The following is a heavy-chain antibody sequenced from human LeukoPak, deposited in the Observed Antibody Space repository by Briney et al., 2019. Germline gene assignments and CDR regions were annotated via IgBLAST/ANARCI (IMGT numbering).Heavy chain of an antibody. CDR2: IKQDGSEK. V-gene: IGHV3-7*01. CDR1: GFTFSSYW. CDR3: ARDSSLIVRALDY. Sequence: GGSLRLSCAASGFTFSSYWMSWVRQAPGKGLEWVANIKQDGSEKYYVDSVKGRFTISRDNAKNSLYLQMNSLIAEDTAVYYCARDSSLIVRALDYWGQGTLVTVSS. J-gene: IGHJ4*02. D-gene: IGHD3-10*01.